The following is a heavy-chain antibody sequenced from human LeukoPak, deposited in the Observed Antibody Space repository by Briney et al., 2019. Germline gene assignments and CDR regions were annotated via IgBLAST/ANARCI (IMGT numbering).Heavy chain of an antibody. V-gene: IGHV4-39*07. CDR2: IYYSGST. D-gene: IGHD2-15*01. CDR3: TRRYCSGGSCYSERGAFDI. CDR1: GGSISSSSYY. J-gene: IGHJ3*02. Sequence: SETLSLTCTVSGGSISSSSYYWGWIRQPPGKGLEWIGSIYYSGSTSYYPSLKSRVTISVDTSKNQFSLKLSSVTAADTAVYFCTRRYCSGGSCYSERGAFDIWGQGTMVTVSS.